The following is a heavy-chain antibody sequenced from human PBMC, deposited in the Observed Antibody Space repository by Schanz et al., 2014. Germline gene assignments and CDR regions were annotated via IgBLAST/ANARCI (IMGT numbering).Heavy chain of an antibody. Sequence: VQLVESGGGVVQFGRSLRLSCAASGFTFSSYAMSWVRQAPGKGLEWVSGISGSGGSTYYADSVKGRFTISRDNSKNTLYLQMNSLRAEDTAVYYCAKDPSHGDYDYYFDYWGQGTLVTVSS. CDR1: GFTFSSYA. CDR2: ISGSGGST. D-gene: IGHD3-22*01. CDR3: AKDPSHGDYDYYFDY. J-gene: IGHJ4*02. V-gene: IGHV3-23*04.